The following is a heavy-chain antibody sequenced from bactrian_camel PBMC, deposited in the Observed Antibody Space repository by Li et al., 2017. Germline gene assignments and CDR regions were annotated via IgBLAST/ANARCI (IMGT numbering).Heavy chain of an antibody. V-gene: IGHV3S1*01. D-gene: IGHD5*01. CDR1: GSSFSVYW. CDR3: AVGGFDY. Sequence: HVQLVESGGGLVQPGGSLRLSCAASGSSFSVYWMHWVRQAPGKGLEWVASINTGDGTTNSADSVKGRFTVSRDNARNMMYLQMNSLKSEDTALYYCAVGGFDYWSQGTQVTVS. CDR2: INTGDGTT. J-gene: IGHJ4*01.